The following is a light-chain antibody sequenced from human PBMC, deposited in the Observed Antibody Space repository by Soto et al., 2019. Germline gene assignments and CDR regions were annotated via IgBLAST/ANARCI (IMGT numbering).Light chain of an antibody. J-gene: IGLJ2*01. V-gene: IGLV1-44*01. CDR2: NTY. CDR3: AAWDDSLNGVV. CDR1: SSNIGSHT. Sequence: QSVLTQPPSASWTPGQRVTISCSGSSSNIGSHTVNWYQQLPGTAPRLLIYNTYYRPSGVPDRFSGSKSGTSATLAISGLQSEDEADYYCAAWDDSLNGVVFGGGTKLPVL.